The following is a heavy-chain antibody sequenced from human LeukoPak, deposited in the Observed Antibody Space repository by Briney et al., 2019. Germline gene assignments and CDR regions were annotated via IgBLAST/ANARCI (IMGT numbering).Heavy chain of an antibody. CDR1: GGSISSSSYY. Sequence: SETLSLTCTVSGGSISSSSYYWGWIRQPPGKGLEWIGSIYYSGSTYYNPSLKSRVTISVDTSKNQFSLKLSSVTAADTAVYYCARELVAAARPTDYWGQGTLVTVSS. D-gene: IGHD6-13*01. CDR3: ARELVAAARPTDY. V-gene: IGHV4-39*07. CDR2: IYYSGST. J-gene: IGHJ4*02.